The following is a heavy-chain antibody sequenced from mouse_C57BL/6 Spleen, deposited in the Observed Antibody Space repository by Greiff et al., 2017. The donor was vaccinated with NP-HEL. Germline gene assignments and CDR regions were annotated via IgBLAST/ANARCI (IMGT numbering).Heavy chain of an antibody. CDR3: ARSGGSSLGWFAY. Sequence: VQLQQPGAELVKPGASVKLSCKASGYTFTSYWMHWVKQRPGQGLEWIGMIHPNSGSTNYNEKFKSKATLTVDKSSSTAYMQLSSLTSEDSAVYYCARSGGSSLGWFAYWGQGTLVTVSA. D-gene: IGHD1-1*01. CDR1: GYTFTSYW. V-gene: IGHV1-64*01. CDR2: IHPNSGST. J-gene: IGHJ3*01.